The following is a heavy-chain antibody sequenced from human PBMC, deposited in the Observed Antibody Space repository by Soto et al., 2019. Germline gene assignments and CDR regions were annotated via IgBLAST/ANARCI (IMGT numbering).Heavy chain of an antibody. Sequence: KESGPTLVKPTQTLTLTCTFSGFSLSTSGVGVGWIRQPPGKALEWLALIYWDDDKRYSPSLKSRLTITKDTSKNQVVLTMTNMDPVDTATYYCAHRLDLWSGYKNWFDPWGQGTLVTVSS. D-gene: IGHD3-3*01. J-gene: IGHJ5*02. CDR1: GFSLSTSGVG. V-gene: IGHV2-5*02. CDR2: IYWDDDK. CDR3: AHRLDLWSGYKNWFDP.